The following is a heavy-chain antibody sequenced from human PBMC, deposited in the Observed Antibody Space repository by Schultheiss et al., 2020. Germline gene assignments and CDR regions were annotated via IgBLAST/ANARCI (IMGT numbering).Heavy chain of an antibody. D-gene: IGHD3-9*01. Sequence: SVKVSGKASGGTFNNYAINWVRQAPGQGLEWMGIIIPIFDTTHYAQRFQGRVTITADESTSTAYMELNGLISEDTAVYYCARDATPNYDILTGFYNPWHYYYGMDVWGLGTTVTVSS. V-gene: IGHV1-69*13. CDR3: ARDATPNYDILTGFYNPWHYYYGMDV. CDR1: GGTFNNYA. CDR2: IIPIFDTT. J-gene: IGHJ6*02.